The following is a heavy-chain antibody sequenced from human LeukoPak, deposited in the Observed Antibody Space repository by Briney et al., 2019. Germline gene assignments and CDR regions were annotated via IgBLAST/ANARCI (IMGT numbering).Heavy chain of an antibody. V-gene: IGHV3-33*01. Sequence: GGTLRLSCAASGFTFNSYGMHWVRQAPGKGLEWVAVMWYDGSNKYYADSVKGRFTISRDDSKNTLYLQMNSLRAEDTAMYYCARGLPPVMKYYFDYWGQGTLVTVSS. CDR2: MWYDGSNK. CDR1: GFTFNSYG. CDR3: ARGLPPVMKYYFDY. J-gene: IGHJ4*02. D-gene: IGHD4-11*01.